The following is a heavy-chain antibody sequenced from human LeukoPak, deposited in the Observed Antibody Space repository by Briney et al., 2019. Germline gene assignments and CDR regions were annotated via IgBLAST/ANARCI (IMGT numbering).Heavy chain of an antibody. V-gene: IGHV3-21*01. CDR2: IRSSSTYI. D-gene: IGHD6-6*01. J-gene: IGHJ4*02. CDR3: AIGAARTDFDY. Sequence: XCFSSIRSSSTYIYYADSVTARFTISRDNAKNSLYLQMNSLRAEDTAVYYCAIGAARTDFDYWGQGTLVTVSS.